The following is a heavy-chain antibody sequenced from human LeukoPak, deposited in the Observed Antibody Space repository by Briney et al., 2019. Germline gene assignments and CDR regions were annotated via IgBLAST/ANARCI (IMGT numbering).Heavy chain of an antibody. Sequence: GASVKVSCKASGGTFSSYAISWVRQAPGQGLEWMGGIIPIFGTANYAQKFQGRVTITTDESTSTAYMELSSLRSEDTAVYYCARDQKVSYSSSWKWFDPWGQGTLVTVSS. D-gene: IGHD6-13*01. J-gene: IGHJ5*02. V-gene: IGHV1-69*05. CDR2: IIPIFGTA. CDR1: GGTFSSYA. CDR3: ARDQKVSYSSSWKWFDP.